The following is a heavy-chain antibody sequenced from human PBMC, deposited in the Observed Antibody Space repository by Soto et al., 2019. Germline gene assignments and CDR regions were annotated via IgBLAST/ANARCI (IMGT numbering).Heavy chain of an antibody. V-gene: IGHV3-72*01. CDR2: TRDKSEGYTT. Sequence: EVQLVDSGGGLVQPGGSLRLSCAASGFIISDRYMDWVRQAPGKGLEWVGRTRDKSEGYTTEYAASVKGRFTISRDDSKNSVYLQMNSLKTEDTAVYYCVRVVERGYFDYWGQGALVTVSS. D-gene: IGHD1-1*01. J-gene: IGHJ4*02. CDR1: GFIISDRY. CDR3: VRVVERGYFDY.